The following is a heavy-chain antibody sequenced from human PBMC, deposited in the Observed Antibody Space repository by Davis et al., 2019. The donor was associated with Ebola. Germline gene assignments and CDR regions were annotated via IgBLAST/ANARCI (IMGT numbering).Heavy chain of an antibody. CDR2: IYPGDSDT. CDR1: GYSFTNYS. J-gene: IGHJ5*02. CDR3: ARREEDANTNHNWFGA. D-gene: IGHD2-2*01. Sequence: GESLTISCTGSGYSFTNYSIGWVRQMPGKGLEWMGIIYPGDSDTKYSPSFPGQVTISADKSISTAYLQWSSLKASDTAIYYCARREEDANTNHNWFGAWGQGTLVTVSS. V-gene: IGHV5-51*01.